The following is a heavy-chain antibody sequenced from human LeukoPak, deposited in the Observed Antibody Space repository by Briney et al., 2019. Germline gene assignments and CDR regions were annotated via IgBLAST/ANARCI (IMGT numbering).Heavy chain of an antibody. J-gene: IGHJ6*02. Sequence: GGSLRLSCAASGFTFSSYAMNWVRQAPGKGLEWVSAIGASDGRTYYAESVKGRFTISRDNSRNTLYLKMNSLRAEDTAVYYCARVLRDYYGSGSYRGGYFYYGMDVWGQGTTVTVSS. D-gene: IGHD3-10*01. CDR2: IGASDGRT. V-gene: IGHV3-23*01. CDR3: ARVLRDYYGSGSYRGGYFYYGMDV. CDR1: GFTFSSYA.